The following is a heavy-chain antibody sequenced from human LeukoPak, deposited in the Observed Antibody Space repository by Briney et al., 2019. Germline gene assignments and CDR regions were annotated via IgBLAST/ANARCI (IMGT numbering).Heavy chain of an antibody. J-gene: IGHJ6*02. V-gene: IGHV3-9*01. Sequence: GGSLRLSCAASGFTFDDYAMHWVRQAPGKGLEWVSGISWNSASIGYADSVKGRFTISRDNAKNSLYLQMNSLRAEDTALYYCAKALGAASRPYGMDVWGQGTTVTVSS. CDR2: ISWNSASI. D-gene: IGHD6-13*01. CDR1: GFTFDDYA. CDR3: AKALGAASRPYGMDV.